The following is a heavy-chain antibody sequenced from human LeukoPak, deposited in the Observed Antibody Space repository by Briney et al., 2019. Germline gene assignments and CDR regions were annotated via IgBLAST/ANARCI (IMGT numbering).Heavy chain of an antibody. CDR1: GFTFTNAW. V-gene: IGHV3-15*01. CDR3: TTESYSGTYTLDY. Sequence: GGPLRLSCAASGFTFTNAWMSWVRQAPGKGLEWVGRIKRKTDGGTTDYAAPVKGRFTISRDDSRNTLDLQMNSLKTEDAAVYYCTTESYSGTYTLDYWGQGTLVTVSS. CDR2: IKRKTDGGTT. J-gene: IGHJ4*02. D-gene: IGHD1-26*01.